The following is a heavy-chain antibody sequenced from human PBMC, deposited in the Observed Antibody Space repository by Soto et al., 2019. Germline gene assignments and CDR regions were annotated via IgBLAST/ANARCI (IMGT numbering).Heavy chain of an antibody. CDR3: ARATGGSGWHGERFDY. V-gene: IGHV1-18*04. D-gene: IGHD6-19*01. CDR2: ISAYNGNT. CDR1: GYTFTSYG. Sequence: ASVKVSCKASGYTFTSYGISWVRQAPGQGLEWMGWISAYNGNTNYAQKLQGRVTMTTDTSTSTAYMELRSLRSDDTAVYYCARATGGSGWHGERFDYWGQGTLVTVSS. J-gene: IGHJ4*02.